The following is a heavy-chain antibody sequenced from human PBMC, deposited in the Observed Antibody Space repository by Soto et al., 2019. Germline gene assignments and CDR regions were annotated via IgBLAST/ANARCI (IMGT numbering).Heavy chain of an antibody. D-gene: IGHD2-15*01. J-gene: IGHJ5*02. V-gene: IGHV6-1*01. CDR3: ARTVGWIDP. CDR2: TYYSSKWDK. Sequence: SQTLSLTWVISGDSVSSNSAAWNWIRQSPSRGLEWLGRTYYSSKWDKEYAASVKSRITINPDTSKNQFSLQLNSVSPEDTAVYYCARTVGWIDPWGQGTLVTVSS. CDR1: GDSVSSNSAA.